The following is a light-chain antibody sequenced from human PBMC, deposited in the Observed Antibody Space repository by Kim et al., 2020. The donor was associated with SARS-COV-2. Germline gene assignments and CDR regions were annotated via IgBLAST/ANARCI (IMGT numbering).Light chain of an antibody. V-gene: IGLV2-14*01. CDR3: SSYTSSSL. Sequence: SPGQSVTLTCTGDTSNVDGYYCVTWYQQHPGKALKLMIDEVSNRPSGVSNRFSGSKSGNTASMTISGLQAEDEADYYCSSYTSSSLFGGGTQLTVL. CDR2: EVS. J-gene: IGLJ2*01. CDR1: TSNVDGYYC.